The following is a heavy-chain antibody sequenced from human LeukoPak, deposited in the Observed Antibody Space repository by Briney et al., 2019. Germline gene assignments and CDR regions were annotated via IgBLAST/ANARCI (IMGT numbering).Heavy chain of an antibody. CDR3: ARVRGTLGFDY. CDR2: LIPIFGTA. J-gene: IGHJ4*02. D-gene: IGHD2/OR15-2a*01. Sequence: SVKVSCKASGGTFSSYAISWVRQAPGQGLEWMGRLIPIFGTANYAQKFQGRVTITTDESTSTAYMELSSLRSEDTAAYYCARVRGTLGFDYWGQGTLVTVSS. CDR1: GGTFSSYA. V-gene: IGHV1-69*05.